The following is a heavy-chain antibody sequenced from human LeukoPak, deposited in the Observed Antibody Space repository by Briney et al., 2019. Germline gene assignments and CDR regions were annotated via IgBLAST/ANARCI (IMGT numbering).Heavy chain of an antibody. J-gene: IGHJ4*02. CDR1: GGTFRRYA. V-gene: IGHV1-69*13. CDR2: IITIFGKA. Sequence: ASVKVSCKASGGTFRRYAISWVRQAPGQGGERMGGIITIFGKANYAQKFQGRVTITADQSTSTAYMELSSLRSEDTAVYYCARATTGEADYWGQGTLVTVSS. D-gene: IGHD7-27*01. CDR3: ARATTGEADY.